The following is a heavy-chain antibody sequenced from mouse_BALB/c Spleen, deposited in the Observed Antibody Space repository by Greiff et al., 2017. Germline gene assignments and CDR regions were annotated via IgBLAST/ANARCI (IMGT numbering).Heavy chain of an antibody. V-gene: IGHV10-1*02. CDR3: VGGDGYYRWAMDY. J-gene: IGHJ4*01. D-gene: IGHD2-3*01. CDR1: GFTFNTYA. Sequence: DVHLVESGGGLVQPKGSLKLSCAASGFTFNTYAMNWVRQAPGKGLEWVARIRSKSNNYATYYADSVKDRFTISRDDSQSMLYLQMNNLKTEDTAMYYCVGGDGYYRWAMDYWGQGTSVTVSS. CDR2: IRSKSNNYAT.